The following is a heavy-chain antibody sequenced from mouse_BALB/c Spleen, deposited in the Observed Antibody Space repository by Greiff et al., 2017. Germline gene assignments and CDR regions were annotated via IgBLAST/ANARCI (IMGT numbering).Heavy chain of an antibody. D-gene: IGHD1-2*01. J-gene: IGHJ1*01. V-gene: IGHV1-7*01. CDR2: INPSTGYT. Sequence: VQLQQSGAELAKPGASVKMSCKASGYTFTSYWMHWVKQRPGQGLEWIGYINPSTGYTEYNQKFKDKATLTADKSSSTAYMQLSSLTSEDSAVYYCARDYYGHWYFDVWGAGTTVTVA. CDR1: GYTFTSYW. CDR3: ARDYYGHWYFDV.